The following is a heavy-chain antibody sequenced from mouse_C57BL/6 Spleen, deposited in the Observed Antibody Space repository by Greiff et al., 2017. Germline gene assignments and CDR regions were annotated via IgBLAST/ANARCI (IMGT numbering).Heavy chain of an antibody. J-gene: IGHJ1*03. Sequence: VQLKESGAELVKPGASVKLSCTASGFNIKDYYMHWVKQRTEQGLEWIGRIDPEDGEPKYAPKVQGKATITADTSSNTAYLQRSSLTSEDTAVYYCARGAVSFDVWGTGTTVTVSS. CDR1: GFNIKDYY. V-gene: IGHV14-2*01. CDR2: IDPEDGEP. CDR3: ARGAVSFDV.